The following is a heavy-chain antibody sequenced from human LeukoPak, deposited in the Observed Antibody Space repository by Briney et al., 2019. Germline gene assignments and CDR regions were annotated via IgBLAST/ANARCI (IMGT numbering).Heavy chain of an antibody. V-gene: IGHV4-38-2*02. Sequence: PSETLSLTCTVSGYSISSGYYWGWIRQPPGKGLEWIGSIYHSGSTYYNPSLKSRVTISVDTSKNQFSLKLSSVTAADTAVYYCARDESAAYYWGQGTLVTVSS. J-gene: IGHJ4*02. D-gene: IGHD6-25*01. CDR3: ARDESAAYY. CDR2: IYHSGST. CDR1: GYSISSGYY.